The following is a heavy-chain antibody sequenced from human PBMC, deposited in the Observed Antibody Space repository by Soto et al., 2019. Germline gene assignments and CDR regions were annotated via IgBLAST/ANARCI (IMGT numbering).Heavy chain of an antibody. CDR1: GYTFSTYG. CDR3: ARVGPSREVPYPFEY. J-gene: IGHJ4*02. D-gene: IGHD1-26*01. V-gene: IGHV1-18*01. CDR2: ISAYNHYT. Sequence: VKVSCKASGYTFSTYGISWVRQAPGQGLEWMGWISAYNHYTNYAQRFQDRVTMTTDTSTNTAYMELRSLTSGDTAMYFCARVGPSREVPYPFEYWGQGTLVTVSS.